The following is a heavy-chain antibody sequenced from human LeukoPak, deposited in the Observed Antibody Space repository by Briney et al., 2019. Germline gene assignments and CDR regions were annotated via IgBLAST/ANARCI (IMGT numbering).Heavy chain of an antibody. CDR3: ARDASGSSPNY. Sequence: PGGSLRLSCAASGFTVSSDYMTWVRQAPGKGLEWVSSIDATGSTNYADSVRGRFTLSRDNSKNTLYLRMSGLRAEDTAVYYCARDASGSSPNYGGQGTLVTVTS. CDR2: IDATGST. J-gene: IGHJ4*02. D-gene: IGHD3-10*01. V-gene: IGHV3-53*01. CDR1: GFTVSSDY.